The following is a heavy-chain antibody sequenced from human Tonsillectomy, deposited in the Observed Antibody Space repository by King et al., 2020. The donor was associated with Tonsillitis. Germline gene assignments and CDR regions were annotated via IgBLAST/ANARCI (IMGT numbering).Heavy chain of an antibody. CDR1: GGSNSSNNW. D-gene: IGHD5-18*01. V-gene: IGHV4-4*02. J-gene: IGHJ4*02. CDR2: IYQSGST. CDR3: ARGGYTYGFDY. Sequence: HVQLQESGPGLVKPSGTLSLTCTVSGGSNSSNNWWSWVRQPPGKGLEWIGEIYQSGSTYYNPSLKSRVTISLDKSKNHFSLKLSSVTAADTAMYYFARGGYTYGFDYWGQGTLVTVSS.